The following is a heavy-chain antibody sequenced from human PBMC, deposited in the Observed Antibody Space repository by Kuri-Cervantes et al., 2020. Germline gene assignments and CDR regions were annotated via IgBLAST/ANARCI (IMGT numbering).Heavy chain of an antibody. CDR3: ARGLPEGWGYFDY. D-gene: IGHD6-19*01. CDR2: ISYDGSNK. CDR1: GSTFSSYA. J-gene: IGHJ4*02. V-gene: IGHV3-30-3*01. Sequence: GGSLKISCAASGSTFSSYAMHWVRQAPGKGLEWVAVISYDGSNKYYADSVKGRFTISRDNSKNTLYLQMNSLRAEDTAVYYCARGLPEGWGYFDYWGQGTLVTVSS.